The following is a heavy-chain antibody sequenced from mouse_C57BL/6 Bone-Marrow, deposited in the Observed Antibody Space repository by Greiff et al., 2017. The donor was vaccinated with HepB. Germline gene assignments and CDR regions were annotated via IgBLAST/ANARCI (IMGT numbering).Heavy chain of an antibody. Sequence: QVQLQQSGAELVWPGASVTLSCKASGYTFTDYEMHWVKQTPVHGLEWIGAIDPETGGTAYNQKFKGKAILTADKSSSTAYMELRSLTSEDSAVYYCTRRHYYGSSTGYFDYWGQGTTLTVSS. D-gene: IGHD1-1*01. J-gene: IGHJ2*01. CDR2: IDPETGGT. CDR1: GYTFTDYE. V-gene: IGHV1-15*01. CDR3: TRRHYYGSSTGYFDY.